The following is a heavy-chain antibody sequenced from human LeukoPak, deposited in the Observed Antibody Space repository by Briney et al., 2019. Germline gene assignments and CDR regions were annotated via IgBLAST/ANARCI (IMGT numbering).Heavy chain of an antibody. D-gene: IGHD3-10*01. CDR1: GDSINTNIYY. CDR2: VYYSGST. Sequence: SETLSLTCTVSGDSINTNIYYWGWIRQPPGKGLEWIGHVYYSGSTYSSPSLKGRVTILLDTSNNHFSLRLSSVTAADTAVYYCARRGPPRTMLRGVKSGWFDPWGQGTLVTVSS. J-gene: IGHJ5*02. CDR3: ARRGPPRTMLRGVKSGWFDP. V-gene: IGHV4-39*07.